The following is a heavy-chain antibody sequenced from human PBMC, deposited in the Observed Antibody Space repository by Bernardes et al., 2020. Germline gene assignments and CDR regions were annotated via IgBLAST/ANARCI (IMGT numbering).Heavy chain of an antibody. CDR2: IYYSGST. J-gene: IGHJ4*02. V-gene: IGHV4-39*01. D-gene: IGHD6-13*01. Sequence: SEPLSLTCTASGGSISSSSYYWGWLLQRPGKGLEWIGSIYYSGSTYYNPSLKSRVTISVDTSKNQFPLKLSTVTAADTAVYYFASTAAGNPFGYWGQGNLVTVSS. CDR1: GGSISSSSYY. CDR3: ASTAAGNPFGY.